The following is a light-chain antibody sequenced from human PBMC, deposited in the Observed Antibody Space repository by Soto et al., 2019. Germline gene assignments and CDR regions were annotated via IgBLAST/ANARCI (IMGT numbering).Light chain of an antibody. Sequence: DIQMTQSPSPLSASVGDRVTITCRASQSISSWLAWYQQKPGKAPKLLIYKASSLESGVPSRLSGSGSGTAFTLTISSLQPDDFATYYCQQYNGSTFGQGTKVEIK. CDR3: QQYNGST. CDR1: QSISSW. CDR2: KAS. J-gene: IGKJ1*01. V-gene: IGKV1-5*03.